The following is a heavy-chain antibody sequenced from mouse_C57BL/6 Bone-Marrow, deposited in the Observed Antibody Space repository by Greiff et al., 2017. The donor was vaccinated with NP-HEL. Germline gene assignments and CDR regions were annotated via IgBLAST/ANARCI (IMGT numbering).Heavy chain of an antibody. J-gene: IGHJ2*01. Sequence: EVQRVESGGGLVKPGGSLKLSCAASGFTFSSYAMSWVRQTPEKRLEWVATISDGGSYTYYPDNVKGRFTISRDNAKNNLYLQMSHLKSEDTAMYYCARDRGTGYWGQGTTLTVSS. CDR1: GFTFSSYA. CDR3: ARDRGTGY. CDR2: ISDGGSYT. D-gene: IGHD3-3*01. V-gene: IGHV5-4*01.